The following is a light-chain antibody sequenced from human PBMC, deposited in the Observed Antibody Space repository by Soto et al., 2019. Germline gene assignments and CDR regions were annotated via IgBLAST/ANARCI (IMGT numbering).Light chain of an antibody. V-gene: IGLV2-14*03. CDR1: SSDIGGSNY. CDR2: GVS. CDR3: YSSRSSSSTFYV. Sequence: QSALTQPASVSGSPGQSITISCAGTSSDIGGSNYVSWYQQHPGKAPKLMIYGVSNRPSGVSNRFSGSKSGNTASLTISGLPAEDEADYFCYSSRSSSSTFYVFGTGTKVTLL. J-gene: IGLJ1*01.